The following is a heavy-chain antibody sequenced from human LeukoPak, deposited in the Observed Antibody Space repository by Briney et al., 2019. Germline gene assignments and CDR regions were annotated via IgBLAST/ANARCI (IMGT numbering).Heavy chain of an antibody. Sequence: PSETLSLTCTVSGGSISSSSYNWGWIRQPPGKGLEWIGSILNSGSTYYNPSLKSRITISVDTSKSQFSLRLSSVTAADTAIYYCARRGSSHNLPFDYWGQGTLVIVSS. CDR2: ILNSGST. V-gene: IGHV4-39*01. CDR1: GGSISSSSYN. CDR3: ARRGSSHNLPFDY. D-gene: IGHD1-26*01. J-gene: IGHJ4*02.